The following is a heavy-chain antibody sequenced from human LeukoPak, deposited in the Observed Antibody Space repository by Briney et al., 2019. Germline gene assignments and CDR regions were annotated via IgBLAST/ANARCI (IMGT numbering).Heavy chain of an antibody. Sequence: PSETLSLTCAVYGGSSSGYYWGWIRQPPGKGLEWIGEINHSGSTNYNPSLKSRVTISVDTSKNQFSLKLSSVTAADTAVYYCASLPFHSVAAAGRDNWFDPWGQGTLVTVSS. CDR2: INHSGST. J-gene: IGHJ5*02. CDR3: ASLPFHSVAAAGRDNWFDP. D-gene: IGHD6-13*01. V-gene: IGHV4-34*01. CDR1: GGSSSGYY.